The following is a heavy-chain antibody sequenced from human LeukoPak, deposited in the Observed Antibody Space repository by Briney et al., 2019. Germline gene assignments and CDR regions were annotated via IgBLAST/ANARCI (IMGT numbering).Heavy chain of an antibody. Sequence: GGSLRLSCAASGFTFSSYAMSWVRQAPGKGLEWVSAISGSGGSTYYADSVKGRFTISRDNSKNTLYLQMNSLGAEDTAVYYCATAKTGYRAFDYWGQGTLVTVSS. CDR2: ISGSGGST. V-gene: IGHV3-23*01. J-gene: IGHJ4*02. CDR3: ATAKTGYRAFDY. CDR1: GFTFSSYA. D-gene: IGHD1-1*01.